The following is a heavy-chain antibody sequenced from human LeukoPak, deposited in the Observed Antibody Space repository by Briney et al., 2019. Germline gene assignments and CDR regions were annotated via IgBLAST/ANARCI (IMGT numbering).Heavy chain of an antibody. CDR2: ITPSSSAI. V-gene: IGHV3-48*02. CDR1: GFTFSSYS. CDR3: ARGRVGATLYDFDY. J-gene: IGHJ4*02. D-gene: IGHD1-26*01. Sequence: GGSLRLSCTASGFTFSSYSMNWVRQAPGKGLEWVSYITPSSSAIYYADSVKGRFAISRDNAKNSLYLQMNSLRDEDTAVYYCARGRVGATLYDFDYWGQGTLVTVSS.